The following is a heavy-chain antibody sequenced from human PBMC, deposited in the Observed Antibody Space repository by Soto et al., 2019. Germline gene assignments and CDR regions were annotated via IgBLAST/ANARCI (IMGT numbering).Heavy chain of an antibody. CDR2: IYPSDSDT. Sequence: VESLTISCEVSGDNFARYWIAWVRQMPGKGLELMGIIYPSDSDTRYRPSFQGQVTISADKSISSAYLQWSSLRSSDTAMYYCERGGVSTRNFEYWGQGTPVTV. J-gene: IGHJ4*02. V-gene: IGHV5-51*01. CDR3: ERGGVSTRNFEY. D-gene: IGHD3-3*01. CDR1: GDNFARYW.